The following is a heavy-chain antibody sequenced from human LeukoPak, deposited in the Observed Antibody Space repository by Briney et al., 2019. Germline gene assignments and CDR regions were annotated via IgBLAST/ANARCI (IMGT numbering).Heavy chain of an antibody. CDR2: INPNSGGT. D-gene: IGHD1-1*01. Sequence: ASVKVSCKASGYTFTGYYMHWVRQAPGQGLEWMGWINPNSGGTNYAQKFQGRVTMTTDTSTSTAYMELRSLRSEDTAVYYCARADVEYFDYWGQGTLVTVSS. V-gene: IGHV1-2*02. CDR3: ARADVEYFDY. CDR1: GYTFTGYY. J-gene: IGHJ4*02.